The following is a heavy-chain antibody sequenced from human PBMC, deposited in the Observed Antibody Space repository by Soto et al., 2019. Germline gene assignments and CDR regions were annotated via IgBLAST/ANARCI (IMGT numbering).Heavy chain of an antibody. J-gene: IGHJ5*02. CDR3: ARHYCSGGSCLFDP. CDR2: ISSSGSTI. D-gene: IGHD2-15*01. Sequence: GGSLRLSCAASGFTFSDYYMSWIRQAPGKGLEWVSYISSSGSTIYYADSVKGRFTISRDNAKSSLYLQMNSLRAEDTAVYYCARHYCSGGSCLFDPWGQGTLVTVSS. V-gene: IGHV3-11*04. CDR1: GFTFSDYY.